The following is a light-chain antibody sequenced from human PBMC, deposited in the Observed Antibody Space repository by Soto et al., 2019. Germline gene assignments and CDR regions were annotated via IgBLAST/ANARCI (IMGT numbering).Light chain of an antibody. CDR2: AAS. Sequence: DIQMTQSPSSLSASVGDRVTITFVASQSISSYLNWYQQKPGKAPKLLIYAASSLQSGVPSRFSGSGSGTDFTLTISSLQPEDFATYYCQQSYSTPPTFGGGTEVDIK. CDR1: QSISSY. J-gene: IGKJ4*01. CDR3: QQSYSTPPT. V-gene: IGKV1-39*01.